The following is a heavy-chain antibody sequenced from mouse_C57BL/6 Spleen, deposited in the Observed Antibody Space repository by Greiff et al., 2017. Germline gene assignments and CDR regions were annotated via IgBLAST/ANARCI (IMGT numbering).Heavy chain of an antibody. CDR2: INPSSGYT. Sequence: VQLQQSGAELAKPGASVKLSCKASGYTFTSYWMHWVKQRPGQGLAWIGYINPSSGYTKDNQKFKDKATLTADKSSSTAYMQLSSLTYEDSAVYYCASPSTVVAPYYYAMDYWGQGTSVTVSS. CDR1: GYTFTSYW. CDR3: ASPSTVVAPYYYAMDY. J-gene: IGHJ4*01. V-gene: IGHV1-7*01. D-gene: IGHD1-1*01.